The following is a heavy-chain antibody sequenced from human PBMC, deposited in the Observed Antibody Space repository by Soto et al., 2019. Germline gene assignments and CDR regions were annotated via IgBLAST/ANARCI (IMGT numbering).Heavy chain of an antibody. V-gene: IGHV4-4*02. D-gene: IGHD3-9*01. Sequence: SETLSLTCAVSGGSISSSNWWSWVRQPPGKGLEWIGEIYHSGSTNYNPSLKSRVTISVDKSKNQFSLKLSSVTAADTAVYYCARRSLTGYYSAFDYWGQGTLVTVSS. J-gene: IGHJ4*02. CDR1: GGSISSSNW. CDR3: ARRSLTGYYSAFDY. CDR2: IYHSGST.